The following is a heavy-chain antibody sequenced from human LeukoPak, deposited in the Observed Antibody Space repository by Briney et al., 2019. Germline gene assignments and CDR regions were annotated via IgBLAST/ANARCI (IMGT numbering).Heavy chain of an antibody. CDR2: ISSDGSSK. D-gene: IGHD1-26*01. CDR3: AKDSAGATRHYFDY. Sequence: AGGSLRLSCAASGFTFSNYGMHWVRQAPGKGLEWVAVISSDGSSKYYAGSVRGRFTISRDNSKNTLYLQMNSLRSEDTAVYYCAKDSAGATRHYFDYWGQGTLVTVSS. J-gene: IGHJ4*02. CDR1: GFTFSNYG. V-gene: IGHV3-30*18.